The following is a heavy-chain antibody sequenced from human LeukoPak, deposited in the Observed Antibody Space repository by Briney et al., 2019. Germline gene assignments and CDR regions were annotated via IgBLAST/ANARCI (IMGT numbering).Heavy chain of an antibody. CDR3: ARDIILWDP. V-gene: IGHV3-9*01. D-gene: IGHD3-10*01. J-gene: IGHJ5*02. CDR1: GFTFDDYA. CDR2: ISWNSGSI. Sequence: GGSLRLSCEASGFTFDDYAMHWVRQAPGKGLEWVSGISWNSGSIGYVDSVKGRFTISRDNAKNSLFLQMNSLRAEDTAVYYCARDIILWDPWGQGTLVTVSS.